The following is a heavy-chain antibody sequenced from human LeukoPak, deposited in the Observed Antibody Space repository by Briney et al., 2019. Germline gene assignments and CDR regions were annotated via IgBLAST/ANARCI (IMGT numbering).Heavy chain of an antibody. CDR2: ISRSGDST. CDR1: GFTFTSYA. D-gene: IGHD6-13*01. V-gene: IGHV3-23*01. J-gene: IGHJ4*02. Sequence: GGSLRLSCAASGFTFTSYAMTWVRQAPGKGLEWVSGISRSGDSTDCADSVKSRFTISRDNPKNMVYLQMNSLRVEDTAVYFCATRSYSAGRDFWGQGTLVTVSS. CDR3: ATRSYSAGRDF.